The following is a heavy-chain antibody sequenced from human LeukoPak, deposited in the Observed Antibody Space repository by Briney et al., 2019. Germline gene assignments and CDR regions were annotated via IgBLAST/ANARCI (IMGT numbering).Heavy chain of an antibody. CDR3: VRGTGY. CDR2: ISSNGDNT. Sequence: PGGSLRLSWSVSGFTFSTYVMHWVRQAPGKGLEYVPAISSNGDNTYYADSVKGRFTISRDNSKNTLYLQMSSLRADDTAVYYCVRGTGYWGQGTLVTVSS. CDR1: GFTFSTYV. V-gene: IGHV3-64D*06. J-gene: IGHJ4*02.